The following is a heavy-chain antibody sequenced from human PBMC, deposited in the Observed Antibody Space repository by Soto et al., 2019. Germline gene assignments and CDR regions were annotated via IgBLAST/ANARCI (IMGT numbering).Heavy chain of an antibody. CDR3: ARETYRGFYFDY. V-gene: IGHV3-74*01. CDR1: GFAFTDYW. Sequence: GGSLRLSCAASGFAFTDYWTHWVRQAPGKGLVWVSRINSDGSRTSYADSVTGRFTISRDNAKNTLYLQMNSLRVEDTALYYCARETYRGFYFDYWGQGTLVTVSS. J-gene: IGHJ4*02. D-gene: IGHD4-4*01. CDR2: INSDGSRT.